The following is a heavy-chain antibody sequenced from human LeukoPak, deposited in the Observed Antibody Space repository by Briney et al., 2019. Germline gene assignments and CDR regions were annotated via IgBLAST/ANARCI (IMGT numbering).Heavy chain of an antibody. CDR1: GGSISSSSYY. V-gene: IGHV4-39*07. J-gene: IGHJ4*02. Sequence: SETLSLTCTVSGGSISSSSYYWGWIRQPPGKGLEWIGSIYYSGSTYYNPSLKSRVTISVDTSKNQFSLKLSSVIAADTAVYYCARWLQSGSVDYWGQGTLVTVSS. CDR2: IYYSGST. CDR3: ARWLQSGSVDY. D-gene: IGHD5-24*01.